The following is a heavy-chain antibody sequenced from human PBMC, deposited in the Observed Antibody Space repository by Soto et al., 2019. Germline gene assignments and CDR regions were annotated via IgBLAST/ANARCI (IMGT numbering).Heavy chain of an antibody. J-gene: IGHJ5*02. D-gene: IGHD2-15*01. Sequence: GAYLKITCRGSGYSFRSYWLGWVRQMHGKGLELMGILYPGDSNVRYSPSFQAQVTISADKSINTAYLQWSSLRASHTAIYYCARLYVVGSPSWFAPWGQGTLLTVFS. CDR1: GYSFRSYW. CDR3: ARLYVVGSPSWFAP. CDR2: LYPGDSNV. V-gene: IGHV5-51*01.